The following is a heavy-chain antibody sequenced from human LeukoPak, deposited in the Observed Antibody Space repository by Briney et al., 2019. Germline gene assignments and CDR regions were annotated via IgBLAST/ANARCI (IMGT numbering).Heavy chain of an antibody. CDR2: IYTSGST. Sequence: SETLSLTCTVSGGSISSYYWSWIRQPAGKGLEWIGCIYTSGSTNYNPSLKSRVTMSVDTSKNQFSLKLSSVTAADTAVYYCARDRTYYYDSSGMDYWGQGTLVTVSS. V-gene: IGHV4-4*07. J-gene: IGHJ4*02. D-gene: IGHD3-22*01. CDR3: ARDRTYYYDSSGMDY. CDR1: GGSISSYY.